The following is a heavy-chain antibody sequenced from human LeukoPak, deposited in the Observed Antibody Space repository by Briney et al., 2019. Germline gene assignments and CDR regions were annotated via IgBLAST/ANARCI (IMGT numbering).Heavy chain of an antibody. J-gene: IGHJ4*02. D-gene: IGHD6-19*01. V-gene: IGHV4-31*03. CDR2: IYYSGST. Sequence: SETLSLICTVSGGSISSGGYYWSWIRQHPGKGLEWIGYIYYSGSTYYNPSLKSRVTISVDTSKNQFSLRLSSVTAADTAVYYCASDDLTSGWSFDDWGQGTLVTVSS. CDR3: ASDDLTSGWSFDD. CDR1: GGSISSGGYY.